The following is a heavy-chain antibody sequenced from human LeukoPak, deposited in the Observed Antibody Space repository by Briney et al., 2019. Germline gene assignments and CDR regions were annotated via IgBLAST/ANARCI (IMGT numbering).Heavy chain of an antibody. J-gene: IGHJ4*02. Sequence: SETLSLTCAVSGGSISSYYWSWIRQPPGKGLEWIGYIYYSGSTNYNPSLKSRVTISVDTSKNQFSLKLSSVTAADTAVYYCARDRGSYYFDYWGQGTLVTVSS. CDR1: GGSISSYY. V-gene: IGHV4-59*01. CDR2: IYYSGST. CDR3: ARDRGSYYFDY. D-gene: IGHD3-10*01.